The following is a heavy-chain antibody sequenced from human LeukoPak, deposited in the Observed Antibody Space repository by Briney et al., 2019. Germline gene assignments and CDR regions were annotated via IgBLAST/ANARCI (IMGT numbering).Heavy chain of an antibody. V-gene: IGHV3-20*04. J-gene: IGHJ4*02. CDR2: INWNGGST. CDR3: ARVRGRGYNFDY. CDR1: GFSFSIYG. Sequence: GGTLRLSCEASGFSFSIYGMSWVRQAPGKGLEWVSGINWNGGSTGYADSVKGRFTISRDNAKSSLYPQMNSLRAEDTALYYCARVRGRGYNFDYWGQGTLVTVSS. D-gene: IGHD5-18*01.